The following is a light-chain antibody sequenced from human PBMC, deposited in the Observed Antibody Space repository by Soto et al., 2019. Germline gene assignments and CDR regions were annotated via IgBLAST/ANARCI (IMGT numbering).Light chain of an antibody. Sequence: EIVMTQSPATLSVSPGERATLSCRASQSVSSNLAWYQQKPGQAPRLLIYGASTRATGIPARFSGSGSGTDFTLTISSLQSEDFADYYCQHYNNWPPWTFGQGTKLEIK. J-gene: IGKJ1*01. CDR1: QSVSSN. V-gene: IGKV3-15*01. CDR2: GAS. CDR3: QHYNNWPPWT.